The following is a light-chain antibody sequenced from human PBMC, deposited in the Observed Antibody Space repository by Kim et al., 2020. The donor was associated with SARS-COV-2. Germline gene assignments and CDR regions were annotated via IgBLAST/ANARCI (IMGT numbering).Light chain of an antibody. V-gene: IGKV1-5*03. Sequence: GDRVTITCRASQSISTWLAWYQQKPGKAPKLLIYKTSNLEAGVPSRFGGSGSETEFTLTITSLQPDDVATYYCQQYNAYPYTFGQGTKLEI. CDR3: QQYNAYPYT. CDR2: KTS. J-gene: IGKJ2*01. CDR1: QSISTW.